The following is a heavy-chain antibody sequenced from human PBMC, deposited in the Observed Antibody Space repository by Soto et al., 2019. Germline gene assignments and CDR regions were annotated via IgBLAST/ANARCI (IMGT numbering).Heavy chain of an antibody. V-gene: IGHV3-33*01. D-gene: IGHD4-4*01. CDR1: GFTFSSYG. Sequence: QVQLVESGGGVVQPGRSLRLSCAASGFTFSSYGMHWVRQAPGKGLEWVALIWYDGSNKYYADSVKGRFTISRDNSKYTLYLQMNSLRAEDTAVYYCAREANDYNVYWGQGTLVTVSS. CDR2: IWYDGSNK. J-gene: IGHJ4*02. CDR3: AREANDYNVY.